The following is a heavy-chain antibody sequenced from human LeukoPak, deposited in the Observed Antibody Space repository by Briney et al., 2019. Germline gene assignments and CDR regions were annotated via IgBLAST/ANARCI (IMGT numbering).Heavy chain of an antibody. CDR1: GFTFSRYW. CDR3: ARENFYGMDV. Sequence: PGGSLTLSCAASGFTFSRYWMNWVRQAPGKGLVWVSRINSDGSTTRYADSVKGRFTISRDNTKNTMYLQMNSLRAEDTAVYYCARENFYGMDVWGQGTTVTVSS. V-gene: IGHV3-74*01. J-gene: IGHJ6*02. CDR2: INSDGSTT.